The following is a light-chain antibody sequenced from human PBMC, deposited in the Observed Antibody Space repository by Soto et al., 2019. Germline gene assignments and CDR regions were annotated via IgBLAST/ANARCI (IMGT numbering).Light chain of an antibody. V-gene: IGKV3-20*01. CDR3: QQCASSPYT. CDR1: QSVSSSY. Sequence: EIVLTQSPGTLSLSPGERATLSCRASQSVSSSYLAWYQQKPGQAPRLLIYGASSRATGIPDRFSGSGSGTDFTLTISRLDPEDFAVYYCQQCASSPYTSGQGTKLEIK. CDR2: GAS. J-gene: IGKJ2*01.